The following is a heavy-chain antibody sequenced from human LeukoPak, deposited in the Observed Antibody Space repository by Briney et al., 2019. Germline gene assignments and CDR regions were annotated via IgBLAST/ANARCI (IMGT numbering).Heavy chain of an antibody. CDR2: ISAYNGNT. CDR3: ARDQLSNNGWYDYYYGMDV. J-gene: IGHJ6*04. CDR1: GYTFTSYG. V-gene: IGHV1-18*01. Sequence: ASVKVSCKASGYTFTSYGISWVRQAPGQGLEWMGWISAYNGNTNYAQKLQGRVTMTTDTSTSTAYMELRSLRSDDTAVYYCARDQLSNNGWYDYYYGMDVWGKGTTVTVSS. D-gene: IGHD6-19*01.